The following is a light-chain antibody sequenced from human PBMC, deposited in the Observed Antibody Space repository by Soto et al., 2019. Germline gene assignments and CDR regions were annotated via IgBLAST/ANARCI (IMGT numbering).Light chain of an antibody. CDR2: GAS. J-gene: IGKJ1*01. Sequence: EIVLTQSPATLSLSPGERAALSCRGSQSVSSSYLAWYQQKPGQAPRLLIYGASTRATGIPARFSGSGSGTEFTLTISSLQPDDFATYYCQQYNSYSGTFGQGTKVDIK. CDR3: QQYNSYSGT. CDR1: QSVSSSY. V-gene: IGKV3D-7*01.